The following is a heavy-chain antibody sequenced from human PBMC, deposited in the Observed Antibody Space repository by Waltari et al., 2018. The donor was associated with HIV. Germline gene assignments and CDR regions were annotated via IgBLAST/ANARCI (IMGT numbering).Heavy chain of an antibody. CDR2: IYYSGST. CDR3: ARCVRDGYNFIIDY. CDR1: GGSISRYY. V-gene: IGHV4-59*01. Sequence: QVQLQESGPGLVKPSETLSLTCTVSGGSISRYYWSWIRQPPGKGLEWIGYIYYSGSTNYNPSLKSRVTISVDTSKNQFSLKLSSVTAADTAVYYCARCVRDGYNFIIDYWGQGTLVTVSS. J-gene: IGHJ4*02. D-gene: IGHD5-12*01.